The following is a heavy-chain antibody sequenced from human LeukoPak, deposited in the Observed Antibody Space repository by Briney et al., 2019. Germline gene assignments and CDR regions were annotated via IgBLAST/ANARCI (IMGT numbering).Heavy chain of an antibody. CDR2: ISAYNGNT. CDR1: GYTFTSYG. V-gene: IGHV1-18*01. Sequence: ASVKVSCKASGYTFTSYGISWVRQAPGQGLEWMGWISAYNGNTNYAQKLQGRVTMTTDTSTSTAYMELRSLRSEDTAVYYCARDRRRYSSGWYPIDYWGQGTLVTVSS. D-gene: IGHD6-19*01. J-gene: IGHJ4*02. CDR3: ARDRRRYSSGWYPIDY.